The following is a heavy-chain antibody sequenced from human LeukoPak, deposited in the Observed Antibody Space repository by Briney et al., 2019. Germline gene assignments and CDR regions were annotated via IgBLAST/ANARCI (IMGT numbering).Heavy chain of an antibody. CDR2: ISGSGGST. D-gene: IGHD6-19*01. V-gene: IGHV3-23*01. CDR1: GFTFSSYA. Sequence: PGGSLRLSCAASGFTFSSYAMSWVRQAPGKGLEWVSAISGSGGSTYYADSVKGRFTISRDNSKNTLYLQMNSLRAEDTAVYYCARDRGSGWYLDSWGQGTLVTVSS. J-gene: IGHJ4*02. CDR3: ARDRGSGWYLDS.